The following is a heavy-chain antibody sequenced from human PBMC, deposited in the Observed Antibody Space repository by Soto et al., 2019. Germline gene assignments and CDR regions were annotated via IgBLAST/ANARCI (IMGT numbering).Heavy chain of an antibody. CDR1: GFTFSSYG. CDR3: ARDAGPFTVLRYFDWLSRALDWSFDP. D-gene: IGHD3-9*01. V-gene: IGHV3-33*01. CDR2: ICCDGSTK. Sequence: GGALRLSCAAAGFTFSSYGMYCVRPAPGKVLGLVAVICCDGSTKYYADSVKGRFTISRDKSKNTLYLQMNSLRAEDTAVYYCARDAGPFTVLRYFDWLSRALDWSFDPWGQGTLVTVSS. J-gene: IGHJ5*02.